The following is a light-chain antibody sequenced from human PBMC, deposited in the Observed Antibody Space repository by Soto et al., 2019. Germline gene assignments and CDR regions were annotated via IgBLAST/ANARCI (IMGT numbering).Light chain of an antibody. Sequence: QSALTQPASVSGSPGQSITMSCTGTSGDVGASDYVSWYQHHPPKAPKLIIYDVSNRPSGDSNRFSGSKSGNTASLTISGLQAEDEADYYCSSYTGSSTLVFGGGTKVTVL. V-gene: IGLV2-14*03. J-gene: IGLJ3*02. CDR2: DVS. CDR3: SSYTGSSTLV. CDR1: SGDVGASDY.